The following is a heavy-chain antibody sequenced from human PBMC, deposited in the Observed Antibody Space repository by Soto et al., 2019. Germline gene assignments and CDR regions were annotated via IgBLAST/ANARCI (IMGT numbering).Heavy chain of an antibody. V-gene: IGHV4-39*01. Sequence: PSENLSLTCTVYGGSISSSSYYWGWIRQPPGKGLEWIGSIYYSGSTYHNPSLKSRVTISVDTSKNQFSLKLSSVTAADTAVYYCARQGRCCNDLNWFAPWGQGTLVTVSS. CDR1: GGSISSSSYY. CDR2: IYYSGST. CDR3: ARQGRCCNDLNWFAP. D-gene: IGHD1-1*01. J-gene: IGHJ5*02.